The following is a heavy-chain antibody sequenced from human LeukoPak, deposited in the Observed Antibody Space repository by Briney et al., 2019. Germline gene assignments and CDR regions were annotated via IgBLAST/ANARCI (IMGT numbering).Heavy chain of an antibody. J-gene: IGHJ4*02. V-gene: IGHV3-7*04. D-gene: IGHD3-10*01. CDR2: INQVASEK. Sequence: PGGSLRLSCAASGFTISFYWMSWVRQAPGQGLEWVANINQVASEKNYVDSVKGRFTISRDNAKNSLYLQMNSVRAEDTAMYYCVRDGGYYGPDSWGQGALVSVSS. CDR3: VRDGGYYGPDS. CDR1: GFTISFYW.